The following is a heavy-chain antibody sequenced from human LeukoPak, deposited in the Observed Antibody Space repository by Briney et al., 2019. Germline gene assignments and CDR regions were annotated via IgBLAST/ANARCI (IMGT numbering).Heavy chain of an antibody. J-gene: IGHJ5*02. D-gene: IGHD3-10*01. CDR3: ARGVETVLLWFGELSINWFDP. CDR2: IYTSGST. Sequence: SETLSLTCTVSGGSISSYYWSWIRQPAGKGLEWIGRIYTSGSTNYNPSLKSRVTMSVDTSKNQFSLKLSSVTAADTAVYYCARGVETVLLWFGELSINWFDPWGQGTLVTVSS. V-gene: IGHV4-4*07. CDR1: GGSISSYY.